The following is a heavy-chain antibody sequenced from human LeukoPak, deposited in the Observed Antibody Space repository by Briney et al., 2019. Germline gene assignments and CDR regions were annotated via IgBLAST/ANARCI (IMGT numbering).Heavy chain of an antibody. D-gene: IGHD5-12*01. CDR2: IYYSGDT. Sequence: SETLSLTCTVSGGSISSGDYYWSWIRQPPGKGLEWIGCIYYSGDTYYNPSLRSRVSISVDTSKNQFSLKVSSVTAADTAVYYCARADSGYGGYFDNWGQGTLVTVSS. V-gene: IGHV4-30-4*01. CDR3: ARADSGYGGYFDN. J-gene: IGHJ4*02. CDR1: GGSISSGDYY.